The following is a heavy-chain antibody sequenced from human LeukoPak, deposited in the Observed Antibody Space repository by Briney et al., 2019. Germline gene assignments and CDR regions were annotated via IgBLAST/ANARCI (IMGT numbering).Heavy chain of an antibody. V-gene: IGHV4-4*07. CDR3: ARDGGYYYGSSAYEPDRFDI. CDR2: IYTSGST. D-gene: IGHD3-22*01. CDR1: GGSFSSYF. Sequence: SETLSLTCSVSGGSFSSYFWSWVRQPAGKRLEWIGRIYTSGSTNYNPSLKSRVIISVDTSKNQFSLKLSSVTAADTAVYYCARDGGYYYGSSAYEPDRFDIWGQGTMVTVSS. J-gene: IGHJ3*02.